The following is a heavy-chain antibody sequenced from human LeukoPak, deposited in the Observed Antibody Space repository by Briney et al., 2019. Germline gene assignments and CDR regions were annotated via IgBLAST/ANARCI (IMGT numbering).Heavy chain of an antibody. V-gene: IGHV3-74*01. CDR1: GFTFSSFW. J-gene: IGHJ4*02. Sequence: GGSLRLSCAASGFTFSSFWMHWVRQAPGKGLVWVSHTNSDGSTTDYADSVRGRFTISRDNAKNTLYLQMNSLTVEDTAVYYWARPRGGNRYYFDYWAQGTLVTVPS. D-gene: IGHD2-15*01. CDR2: TNSDGSTT. CDR3: ARPRGGNRYYFDY.